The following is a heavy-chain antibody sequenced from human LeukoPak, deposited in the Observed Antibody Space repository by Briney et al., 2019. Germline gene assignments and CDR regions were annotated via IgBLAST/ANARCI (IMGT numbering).Heavy chain of an antibody. CDR3: ARSYSGWTGGVYYYMDV. J-gene: IGHJ6*03. D-gene: IGHD6-19*01. CDR1: VGSFSGYY. V-gene: IGHV4-34*01. Sequence: SETLSLTCTVYVGSFSGYYWSWIRQPPGKGLEWIGEIDHSGSTNYNPSLKSRVTISVDTSKNQFSLKLSSVTAADTAVYYCARSYSGWTGGVYYYMDVWGKGTTVTVSS. CDR2: IDHSGST.